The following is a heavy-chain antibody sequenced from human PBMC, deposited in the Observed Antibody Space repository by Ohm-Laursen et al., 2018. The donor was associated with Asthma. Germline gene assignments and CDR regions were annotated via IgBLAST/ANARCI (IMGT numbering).Heavy chain of an antibody. D-gene: IGHD6-19*01. Sequence: SLRLSCTASRFTYSHYGMYWVRQAPGKGLEWVAGIWLDSRKEYYTDTVKGRFTISRDKNTLYLQMNSLKAEDTAVYYCARDIGVSGSCVLDFDHWGQGTLVTVSS. V-gene: IGHV3-33*07. CDR1: RFTYSHYG. CDR3: ARDIGVSGSCVLDFDH. J-gene: IGHJ4*02. CDR2: IWLDSRKE.